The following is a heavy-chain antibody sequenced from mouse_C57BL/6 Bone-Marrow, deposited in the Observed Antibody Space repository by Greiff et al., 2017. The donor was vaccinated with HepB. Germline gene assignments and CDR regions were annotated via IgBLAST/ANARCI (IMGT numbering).Heavy chain of an antibody. CDR3: ARSGDSPFDY. Sequence: QVQLKESGPELVKPGASVKISCKASGYAFSSSWMNWVKQRPGKGLEWIGRIYPGDGDTNYNGKFKGKATLTADKSSSTAYMQLSSLTSEDSAVYFCARSGDSPFDYWGQGTTLTVSS. D-gene: IGHD2-12*01. V-gene: IGHV1-82*01. J-gene: IGHJ2*01. CDR2: IYPGDGDT. CDR1: GYAFSSSW.